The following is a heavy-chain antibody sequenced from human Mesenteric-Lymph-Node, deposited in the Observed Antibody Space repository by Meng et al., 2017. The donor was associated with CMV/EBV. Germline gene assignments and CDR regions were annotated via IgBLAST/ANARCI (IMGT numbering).Heavy chain of an antibody. D-gene: IGHD2-21*02. CDR1: GGTFSSYA. CDR2: IIPMTGIV. J-gene: IGHJ4*02. CDR3: ASGYCGGDCRYYLDY. Sequence: FGGTFSSYAITWVRQVPGQGLEYMGGIIPMTGIVNYAQKFQGRVTMTADRSTNTAYMEVGSLRSEDTAVYYCASGYCGGDCRYYLDYWGQGTLVTVS. V-gene: IGHV1-69*10.